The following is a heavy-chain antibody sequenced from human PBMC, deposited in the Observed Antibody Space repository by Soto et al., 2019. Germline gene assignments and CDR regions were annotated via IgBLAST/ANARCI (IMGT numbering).Heavy chain of an antibody. V-gene: IGHV4-31*03. J-gene: IGHJ5*02. CDR2: IYYSGST. CDR1: GGSISSGGYY. CDR3: ARDGGVLRFLEWLS. D-gene: IGHD3-3*01. Sequence: SETLSLTCTFSGGSISSGGYYWSWIRQHPGKGLEWIGYIYYSGSTYYNPSLKSRVTISVDTSKNQFSLKLSSVTAADTAVYYCARDGGVLRFLEWLSWGQGTLVTVSS.